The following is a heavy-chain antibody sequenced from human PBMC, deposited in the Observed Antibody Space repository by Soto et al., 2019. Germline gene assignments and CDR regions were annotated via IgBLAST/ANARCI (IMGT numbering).Heavy chain of an antibody. D-gene: IGHD6-19*01. CDR2: LSYDGSEA. CDR1: GFTFGDYY. CDR3: ALTRRSSLLEVAGPGFEY. J-gene: IGHJ4*02. V-gene: IGHV3-11*06. Sequence: GGSLRLSCAASGFTFGDYYMSWIRQAPGKGLEWVSDLSYDGSEAYYADSVRGRFTISRDNSKNTLFLQMDSLRVDDTGVYYCALTRRSSLLEVAGPGFEYWGQGTLVTVSS.